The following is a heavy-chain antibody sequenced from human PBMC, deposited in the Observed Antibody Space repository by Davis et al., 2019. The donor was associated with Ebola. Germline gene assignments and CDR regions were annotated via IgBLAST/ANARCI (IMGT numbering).Heavy chain of an antibody. V-gene: IGHV3-23*01. D-gene: IGHD3-10*01. J-gene: IGHJ5*02. CDR2: ISANGDRT. CDR1: GFTFSTYS. Sequence: GESLKISCAASGFTFSTYSMNWVRQAPGKGLEWVSTISANGDRTFYADSVKGRFAISRDNSRNALFLQTSSLRAEDTAVYFCARDPNWGSGSWGQGTLVTVSS. CDR3: ARDPNWGSGS.